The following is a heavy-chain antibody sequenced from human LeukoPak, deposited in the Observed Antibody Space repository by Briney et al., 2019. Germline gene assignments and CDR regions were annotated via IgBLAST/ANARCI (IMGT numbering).Heavy chain of an antibody. CDR3: ARFRAGVGEPYGDY. CDR1: GYTFTSYG. J-gene: IGHJ4*02. D-gene: IGHD3-10*01. Sequence: ASVKVACKASGYTFTSYGISWVRQPPGQGLEWMGWISAYNGNTNYAQKLQDRVTMTTDTSTSTAYMELRSLRADDTAVYYCARFRAGVGEPYGDYWGQGTLVTVSS. CDR2: ISAYNGNT. V-gene: IGHV1-18*01.